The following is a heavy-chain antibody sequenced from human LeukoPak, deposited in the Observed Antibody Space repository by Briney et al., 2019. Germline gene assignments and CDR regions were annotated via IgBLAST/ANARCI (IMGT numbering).Heavy chain of an antibody. J-gene: IGHJ4*02. V-gene: IGHV3-21*01. D-gene: IGHD1-26*01. CDR1: GFTFSSYS. CDR3: ARDRWVHGGGATSYFDY. CDR2: ISSSSSYI. Sequence: PGGSLRLSCAASGFTFSSYSMNWVRQAPGKGLEWVSSISSSSSYIYYADSVKGRFTISRDDAKNSLYLQMNSLRAEDTAVYYCARDRWVHGGGATSYFDYWGQGTLVTVSS.